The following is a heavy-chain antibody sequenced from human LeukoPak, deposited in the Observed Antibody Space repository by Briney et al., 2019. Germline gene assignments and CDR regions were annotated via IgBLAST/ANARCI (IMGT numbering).Heavy chain of an antibody. V-gene: IGHV3-66*02. J-gene: IGHJ1*01. Sequence: GGSLRLSCAAPGFTVSSNYMSWVRQAPGKGLEWVSVIYSGGSTYYADSVKGRFTISRDNSKNTLYLQMNSLRAEDTAVYYCASVSSGWEQYFQHWGQGTLSPSPQ. CDR3: ASVSSGWEQYFQH. CDR2: IYSGGST. CDR1: GFTVSSNY. D-gene: IGHD6-19*01.